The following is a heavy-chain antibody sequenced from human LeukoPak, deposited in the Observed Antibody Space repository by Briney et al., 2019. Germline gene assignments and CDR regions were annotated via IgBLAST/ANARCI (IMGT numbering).Heavy chain of an antibody. CDR3: ARGAPFDGMDV. CDR2: INHSGST. D-gene: IGHD3-10*01. J-gene: IGHJ6*02. V-gene: IGHV4-34*01. Sequence: TSETLSLTCAVYGGSFSGYYWSWIRQPPGKGLEWIGEINHSGSTNYNPSLKSRVTISVDTSKNQFSLKLSSVTAADTAVYYCARGAPFDGMDVWGQGTTVTVSS. CDR1: GGSFSGYY.